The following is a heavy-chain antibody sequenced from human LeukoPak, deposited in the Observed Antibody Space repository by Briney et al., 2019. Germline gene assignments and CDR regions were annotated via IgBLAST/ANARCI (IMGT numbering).Heavy chain of an antibody. V-gene: IGHV4-30-2*01. CDR2: IYHSGST. CDR1: GGSISSGGYY. Sequence: SQTLSLTCTVSGGSISSGGYYWSWIRQPPGKGLEWIGYIYHSGSTYYNPSLKSRVIISVDRSKNQFSLKLSSVTAADTAVYYCARDPYDFWSGSVLWYFDLWGRGTLVTVSS. CDR3: ARDPYDFWSGSVLWYFDL. D-gene: IGHD3-3*01. J-gene: IGHJ2*01.